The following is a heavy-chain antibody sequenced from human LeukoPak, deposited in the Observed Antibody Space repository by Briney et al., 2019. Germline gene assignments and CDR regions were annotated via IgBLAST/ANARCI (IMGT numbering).Heavy chain of an antibody. CDR2: ISGSGGST. D-gene: IGHD3-16*02. CDR3: AKDAVMITFGGVIVPSDAFDI. V-gene: IGHV3-23*01. J-gene: IGHJ3*02. Sequence: GGSLRLSCAASGFTFSSYAMSWVRQAPGKGLEWVSAISGSGGSTYYADSVKGRFTISRDNSKNTLYLQMNSLRAEDTAVYYCAKDAVMITFGGVIVPSDAFDIWGQGTMVTVSS. CDR1: GFTFSSYA.